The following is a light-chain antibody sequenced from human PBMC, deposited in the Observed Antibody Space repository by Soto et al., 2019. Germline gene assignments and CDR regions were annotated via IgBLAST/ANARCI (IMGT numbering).Light chain of an antibody. CDR1: SNDIGGYNY. CDR3: QSYDSSLSGYV. J-gene: IGLJ1*01. V-gene: IGLV2-14*01. Sequence: QSALTQPASVSGSPGQSITIPCTGSSNDIGGYNYVSWYQQHPGRAPKLVIYKVSDRPSGVSTRFSGSKSGTSASLAIAGLQAEDEGDYYCQSYDSSLSGYVFGTGTKLTVL. CDR2: KVS.